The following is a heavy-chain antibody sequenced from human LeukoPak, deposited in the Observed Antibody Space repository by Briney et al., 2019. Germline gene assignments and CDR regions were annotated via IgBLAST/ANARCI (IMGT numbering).Heavy chain of an antibody. CDR2: IYSGGST. D-gene: IGHD1-26*01. J-gene: IGHJ3*02. CDR3: ASGPGGGGSYPNAFDI. CDR1: GFTVSSNY. Sequence: PGGSLRLSCAASGFTVSSNYMSWVRQAPGKGLEWVSVIYSGGSTYYADSVKGRFTISRDNSKNTLYLQMNSLRAEDTAVYYCASGPGGGGSYPNAFDIWGQGTMVTVSS. V-gene: IGHV3-66*01.